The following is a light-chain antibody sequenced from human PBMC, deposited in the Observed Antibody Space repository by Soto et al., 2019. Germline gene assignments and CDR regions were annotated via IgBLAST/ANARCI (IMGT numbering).Light chain of an antibody. Sequence: QSALTQPASVSGSPGQSITISCTGASSDVGTYNLVSWYQQHTGKAPKLMIYEVIKRPSGVSDRFSGSKSGNTASLTISGLQAEDEADYYCCSYVGSSTFVVFGGGTKLTVL. CDR1: SSDVGTYNL. CDR3: CSYVGSSTFVV. V-gene: IGLV2-23*02. CDR2: EVI. J-gene: IGLJ2*01.